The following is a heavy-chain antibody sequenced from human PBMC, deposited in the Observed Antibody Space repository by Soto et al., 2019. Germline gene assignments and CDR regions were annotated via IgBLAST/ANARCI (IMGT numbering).Heavy chain of an antibody. CDR1: GFSLSTSGVG. J-gene: IGHJ5*02. CDR2: IYWDDDK. Sequence: QITLKESGPTLVNPTQTLTLTCTFSGFSLSTSGVGVGWIRQPPGKALEWLALIYWDDDKRYSPSLKSRLTNTKDTSKNQVVLTMTNMDPVDTATYYCAHIVSHYDFWGAHGGWFDPWGQGTLVTVSS. CDR3: AHIVSHYDFWGAHGGWFDP. D-gene: IGHD3-3*01. V-gene: IGHV2-5*02.